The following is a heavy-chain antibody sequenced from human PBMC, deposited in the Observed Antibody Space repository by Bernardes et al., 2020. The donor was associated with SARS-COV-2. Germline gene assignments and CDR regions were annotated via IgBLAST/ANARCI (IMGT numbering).Heavy chain of an antibody. CDR2: ISGSGGST. D-gene: IGHD1-1*01. Sequence: GGSLRLSCAASGFTFSRNAMAWVRQAPGKGLEWLSGISGSGGSTYYADSVKGRFTISRNNSKDTLYLETNSLKAEDTAIYYCAKCVQGSYAMDVWGQGTTVTVS. CDR1: GFTFSRNA. V-gene: IGHV3-23*01. J-gene: IGHJ6*02. CDR3: AKCVQGSYAMDV.